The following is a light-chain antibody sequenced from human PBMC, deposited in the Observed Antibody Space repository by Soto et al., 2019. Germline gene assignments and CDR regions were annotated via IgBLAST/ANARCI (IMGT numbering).Light chain of an antibody. CDR3: QQYYSSLVT. V-gene: IGKV4-1*01. CDR1: QSVLYSSNNKNY. Sequence: DIVMTQSPDSLAVSLGDRATINCKSSQSVLYSSNNKNYLAWYQQKPGQPPKLLIYWASTRESGVPDRFSGSGSGTDFTLTISSLQAEDVAFYYCQQYYSSLVTFGGGTKVEIK. CDR2: WAS. J-gene: IGKJ4*01.